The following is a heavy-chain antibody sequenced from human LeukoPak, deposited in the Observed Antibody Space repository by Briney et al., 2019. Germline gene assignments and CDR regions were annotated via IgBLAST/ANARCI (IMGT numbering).Heavy chain of an antibody. CDR3: ARGIGYNYVDFDY. J-gene: IGHJ4*02. CDR1: GFTFSSYA. Sequence: PGTSLRLSCAASGFTFSSYAMHWVRQAPRKGLEWVAVIWYDGSNKYYADSVKGRFTISRDNSKNTLYLQMNSLRAEDTAVYYCARGIGYNYVDFDYWGQGILVTVSS. V-gene: IGHV3-33*01. CDR2: IWYDGSNK. D-gene: IGHD5-24*01.